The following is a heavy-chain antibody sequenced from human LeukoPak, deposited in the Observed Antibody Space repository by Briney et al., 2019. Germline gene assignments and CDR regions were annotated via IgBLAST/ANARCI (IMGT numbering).Heavy chain of an antibody. Sequence: AGSLTLSCAASGCTFSSYAMSWVRQAPGKGLEWVSTISATGGSTFYAYSVKRRFTISRDNSKDTLYLQINSLRAEDTAVYFCAKVQTTVVSPPDSWGQGTLVTVSS. CDR1: GCTFSSYA. J-gene: IGHJ4*02. CDR3: AKVQTTVVSPPDS. V-gene: IGHV3-23*01. D-gene: IGHD4-23*01. CDR2: ISATGGST.